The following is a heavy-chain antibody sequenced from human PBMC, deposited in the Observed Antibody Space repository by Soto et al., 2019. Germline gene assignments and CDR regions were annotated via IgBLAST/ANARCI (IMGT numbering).Heavy chain of an antibody. CDR1: GGSISSSSYY. CDR3: ARLLVLWFGESNWYFDL. V-gene: IGHV4-39*01. J-gene: IGHJ2*01. CDR2: IYYSGST. D-gene: IGHD3-10*01. Sequence: SETLSLTCTVSGGSISSSSYYWGWIRQPPGKGLEWIGSIYYSGSTYYNPSLKSRVTISVDTSKNQFSLKLSSVTAADTAVYYCARLLVLWFGESNWYFDLWGRGTLVTVSS.